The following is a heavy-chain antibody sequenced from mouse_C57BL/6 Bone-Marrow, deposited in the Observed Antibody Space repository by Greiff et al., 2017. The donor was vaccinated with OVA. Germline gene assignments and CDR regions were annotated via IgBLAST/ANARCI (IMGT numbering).Heavy chain of an antibody. J-gene: IGHJ1*03. D-gene: IGHD2-4*01. CDR2: IYPGDGAT. CDR1: GYAFSSSW. CDR3: AREDYDRYVDV. V-gene: IGHV1-82*01. Sequence: QVQLKQSGPELVKPGASVKISCKASGYAFSSSWMNWVKQRPGKGLEWIGRIYPGDGATNYNGKFKGKATLTADKSSSTAYMQLSSLTSEDSAVYFCAREDYDRYVDVWGTGTTVTVSS.